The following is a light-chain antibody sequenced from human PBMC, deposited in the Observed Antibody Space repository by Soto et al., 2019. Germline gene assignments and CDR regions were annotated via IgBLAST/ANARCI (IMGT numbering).Light chain of an antibody. CDR2: NVY. V-gene: IGLV2-14*03. J-gene: IGLJ1*01. Sequence: QSALTQPGSVSGSPGQSITISCTGTSSNVGAYNFVSWHQQHTGNAPKLMIYNVYDRPSGISYRFSGSKFGNTASLTISGLQGEDEADYYCRAYTVSRTYVLGTVTKLTDL. CDR3: RAYTVSRTYV. CDR1: SSNVGAYNF.